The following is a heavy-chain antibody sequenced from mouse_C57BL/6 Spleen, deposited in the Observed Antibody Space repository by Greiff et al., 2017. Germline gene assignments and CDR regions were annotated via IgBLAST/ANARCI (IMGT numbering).Heavy chain of an antibody. CDR3: APYGNSFAY. CDR2: IYPGSGNT. D-gene: IGHD2-1*01. V-gene: IGHV1-66*01. Sequence: QVHVKQSGPELVKPGASVKISCKASGYSFTSYYIHWVKQRPGQGLEWIGWIYPGSGNTKYNEKFKGKATLTADTSSSTAYMQLSSLTSEDSAVYYCAPYGNSFAYWGQGTLVTVSA. J-gene: IGHJ3*01. CDR1: GYSFTSYY.